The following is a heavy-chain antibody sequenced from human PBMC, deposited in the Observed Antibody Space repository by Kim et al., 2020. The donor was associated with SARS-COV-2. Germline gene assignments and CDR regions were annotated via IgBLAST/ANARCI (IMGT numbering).Heavy chain of an antibody. D-gene: IGHD6-13*01. CDR3: ARVRDYSSSFDY. J-gene: IGHJ4*02. V-gene: IGHV3-23*01. CDR1: KFIFSAYV. Sequence: GGSLRLSCAASKFIFSAYVMNWVRQAPGKGLECVSGISRSGDNTYYAESVKGRFTISRDNSKNTLYLVMNSLGVDDTAVYYCARVRDYSSSFDYWGQGAL. CDR2: ISRSGDNT.